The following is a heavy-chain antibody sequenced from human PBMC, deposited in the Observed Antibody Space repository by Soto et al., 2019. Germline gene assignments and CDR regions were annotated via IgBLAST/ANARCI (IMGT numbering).Heavy chain of an antibody. V-gene: IGHV1-18*01. CDR3: ARLIYYDILTGYYIRAGYKWFDP. D-gene: IGHD3-9*01. Sequence: ASVKVSCKASGYTFTSYGISRVRQAPGQGLEWMGWISAYNGNTNYAQKLQGRVTMTTDTSTSTAYMELRSLRSDDTAVYYCARLIYYDILTGYYIRAGYKWFDPWGQGTLVTVSS. J-gene: IGHJ5*02. CDR1: GYTFTSYG. CDR2: ISAYNGNT.